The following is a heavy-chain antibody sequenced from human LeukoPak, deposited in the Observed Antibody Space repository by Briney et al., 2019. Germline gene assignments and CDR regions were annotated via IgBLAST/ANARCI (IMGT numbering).Heavy chain of an antibody. CDR3: ARDWVYGVGYYYFDY. J-gene: IGHJ4*02. CDR2: ISSSSSYI. Sequence: GGSLRLSCAASGFTFSSYGMHWVRQAPGKGLEWVSSISSSSSYIYYADSVKGRFTISRDNAKNSLYLQMNSLRAEDTAVYYCARDWVYGVGYYYFDYWGQGTLVTVSS. V-gene: IGHV3-21*01. CDR1: GFTFSSYG. D-gene: IGHD4-17*01.